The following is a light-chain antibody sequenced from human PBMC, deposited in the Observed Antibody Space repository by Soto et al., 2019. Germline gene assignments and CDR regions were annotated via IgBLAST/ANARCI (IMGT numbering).Light chain of an antibody. CDR1: QSVSSSY. CDR3: QQYGSSLFT. J-gene: IGKJ3*01. Sequence: EIVLTQSPGTLSLSPGERATLSCRASQSVSSSYLAWYQQKPGQAPRLLIYGASSRATGIPDRFSGSWSGTDFTLTISRLEPEDFAVDYCQQYGSSLFTFGPGTKVDIK. V-gene: IGKV3-20*01. CDR2: GAS.